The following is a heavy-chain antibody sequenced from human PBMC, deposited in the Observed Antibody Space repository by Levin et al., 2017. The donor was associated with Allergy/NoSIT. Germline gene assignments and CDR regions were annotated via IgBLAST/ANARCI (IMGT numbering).Heavy chain of an antibody. CDR3: ARSGRRIYYYYGMDV. J-gene: IGHJ6*04. V-gene: IGHV4-34*01. Sequence: TSETLSLTCAVYGGSFSGYYWSWIRQPPGKGLEWIGEINHSVSTNYNPSLKSRVTISVDTSKNQFSLKLSSVTAADTAVYYCARSGRRIYYYYGMDVWGRGTTVTVSS. CDR2: INHSVST. CDR1: GGSFSGYY. D-gene: IGHD5-12*01.